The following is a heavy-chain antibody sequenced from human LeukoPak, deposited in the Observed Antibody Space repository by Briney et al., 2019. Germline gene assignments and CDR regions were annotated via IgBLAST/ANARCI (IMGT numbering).Heavy chain of an antibody. CDR2: MSPNSGNT. V-gene: IGHV1-8*01. CDR3: ARSSRGSYYYYGMDV. D-gene: IGHD1-26*01. CDR1: GYTFTSYD. J-gene: IGHJ6*02. Sequence: ASVKVSCKASGYTFTSYDINWVRQATGQGLEWMGWMSPNSGNTGYAQKFQGRVTMTRDTSISTAYMELSSLRSEDTAVYYCARSSRGSYYYYGMDVWGQGTTVTVSS.